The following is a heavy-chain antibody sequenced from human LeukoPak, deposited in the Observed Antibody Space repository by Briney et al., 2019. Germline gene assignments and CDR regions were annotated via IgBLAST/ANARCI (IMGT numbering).Heavy chain of an antibody. J-gene: IGHJ4*02. CDR1: GYSFTSYW. D-gene: IGHD1-26*01. CDR3: ARIIVGAVPFFDY. V-gene: IGHV5-10-1*01. Sequence: GESLKISCKGSGYSFTSYWISWVRQMPGKGLEWMGRIDPSDSYTNYSPSFQGHVTISADKSISTAYLQWSSLKGSDTAMYYCARIIVGAVPFFDYWGQGTLVTVSS. CDR2: IDPSDSYT.